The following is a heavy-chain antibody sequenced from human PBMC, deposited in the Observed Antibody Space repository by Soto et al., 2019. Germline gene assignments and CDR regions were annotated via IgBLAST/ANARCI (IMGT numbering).Heavy chain of an antibody. Sequence: VQLVPSGAEVKKPGASVKDSCKACGYTFTSYYMHWVRQAPGQGLEWLGIINPSGGSTSYAQKFQGTVTMTRETCTGTVYMELSSLSSEDTAVYYCASWGGTFDFWGQGTLVTVSS. J-gene: IGHJ4*02. D-gene: IGHD3-16*01. CDR2: INPSGGST. CDR1: GYTFTSYY. CDR3: ASWGGTFDF. V-gene: IGHV1-46*03.